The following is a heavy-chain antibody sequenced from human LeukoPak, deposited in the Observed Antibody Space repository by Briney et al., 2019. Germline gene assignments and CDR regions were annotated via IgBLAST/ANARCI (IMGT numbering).Heavy chain of an antibody. CDR1: GGTFSSYA. D-gene: IGHD3-22*01. V-gene: IGHV1-69*05. J-gene: IGHJ3*02. CDR2: IIPIFGTA. CDR3: ARRSLGYYDSSGYRAFDI. Sequence: SVKVSCKASGGTFSSYAISWVRQAPGQGLEWMGGIIPIFGTANYAQKFQGRVTITTDESTSTAYMELSSLRSEDTAVYYCARRSLGYYDSSGYRAFDIWGRGTMVTVSS.